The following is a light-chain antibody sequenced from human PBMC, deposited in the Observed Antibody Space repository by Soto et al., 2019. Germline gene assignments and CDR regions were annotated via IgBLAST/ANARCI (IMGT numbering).Light chain of an antibody. J-gene: IGLJ1*01. V-gene: IGLV1-44*01. Sequence: QSVLTQPPSASGTPGQRVTISCSGSSSNIGGHTVNWYQHLPGMAPRLLIYSGYERPSGVPDRFSASKSGTSASLAISGLQSEDEADYYCSSYTSSITPYVFGTGTKV. CDR1: SSNIGGHT. CDR2: SGY. CDR3: SSYTSSITPYV.